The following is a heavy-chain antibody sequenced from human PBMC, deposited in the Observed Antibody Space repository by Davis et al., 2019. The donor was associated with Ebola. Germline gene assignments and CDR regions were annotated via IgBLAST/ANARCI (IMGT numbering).Heavy chain of an antibody. D-gene: IGHD6-19*01. V-gene: IGHV3-30*18. CDR2: ISYHGKNI. CDR1: GFTFSNYG. CDR3: AKDINSSGWYYFDY. J-gene: IGHJ4*02. Sequence: GGSLRLSCVASGFTFSNYGMHWVRQAPGKGLEWVAFISYHGKNIPYAGSVWGRFTISRDNAKNSLYLQMNSLRAEDTALYYCAKDINSSGWYYFDYWGQGTLVTVSS.